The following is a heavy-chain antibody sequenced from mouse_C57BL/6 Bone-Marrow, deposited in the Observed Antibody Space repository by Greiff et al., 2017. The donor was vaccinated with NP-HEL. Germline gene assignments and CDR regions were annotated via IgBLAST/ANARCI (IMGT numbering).Heavy chain of an antibody. D-gene: IGHD2-5*01. CDR3: ASPYYSNFAWFAY. CDR1: GYTFTDYY. CDR2: INPYNGGT. V-gene: IGHV1-19*01. J-gene: IGHJ3*01. Sequence: EVQLQQSGPVLVKPGASVKMSCKASGYTFTDYYMNWVKQSHGKSLEWIGVINPYNGGTSYNQKFKGKATLTVDKSSSTAYMELNSLTSEDSAVYYCASPYYSNFAWFAYWGQGTLVTVSA.